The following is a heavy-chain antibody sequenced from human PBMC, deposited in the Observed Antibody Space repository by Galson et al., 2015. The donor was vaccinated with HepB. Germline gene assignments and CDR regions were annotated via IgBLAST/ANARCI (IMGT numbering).Heavy chain of an antibody. CDR1: GFTFSSYA. D-gene: IGHD2-2*02. CDR2: ISGSGGST. J-gene: IGHJ4*02. Sequence: SLRLSCAASGFTFSSYAMSWVRQAPGKGLEWVSAISGSGGSTYYADSVMGRFTISRDNSKNTLYLQMNSLRAEDTAVYYCAKELYFQGSFDYWGQGTLVTVSS. CDR3: AKELYFQGSFDY. V-gene: IGHV3-23*01.